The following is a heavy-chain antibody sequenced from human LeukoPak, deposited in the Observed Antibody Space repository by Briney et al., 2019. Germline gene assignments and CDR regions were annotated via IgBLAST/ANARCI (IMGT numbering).Heavy chain of an antibody. Sequence: PGGSLRLSCAASGFTFSDHYMDWVRQAPGKGLEWVGRTRNKANSYTTEYAASVKGRFTISRDDSKNSLYLQMNSLKTEDTAVYHCAREFYDSSGYTLDYWGQGTLVTVSS. CDR1: GFTFSDHY. J-gene: IGHJ4*02. V-gene: IGHV3-72*01. CDR3: AREFYDSSGYTLDY. CDR2: TRNKANSYTT. D-gene: IGHD3-22*01.